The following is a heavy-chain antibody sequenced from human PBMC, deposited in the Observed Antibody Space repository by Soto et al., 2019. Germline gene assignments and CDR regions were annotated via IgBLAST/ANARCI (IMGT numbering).Heavy chain of an antibody. D-gene: IGHD2-2*01. CDR3: AKNGLDMAYQLPGSYMDV. Sequence: GGSLRLSCAASGFTFDDYAMHWVRQAPGKGLEWVSGISWNSGSIGYADSVKGRFTISRDNAKNSLYLQMNSLRAEDTALYYCAKNGLDMAYQLPGSYMDVWGKGTTVTVSS. J-gene: IGHJ6*03. CDR1: GFTFDDYA. CDR2: ISWNSGSI. V-gene: IGHV3-9*01.